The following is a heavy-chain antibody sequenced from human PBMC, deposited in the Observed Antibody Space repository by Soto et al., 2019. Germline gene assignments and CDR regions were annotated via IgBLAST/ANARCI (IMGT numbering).Heavy chain of an antibody. V-gene: IGHV1-3*01. CDR2: INAGNGNT. J-gene: IGHJ4*02. Sequence: APVKVSCKASGYTFTSYAMHLVRQAPGQRLEWMGWINAGNGNTKYSQKFQGRVTITRDTSASTAYMELSSLRSEDTAVYYCARSIAVAGFDSWGQGTLVTVSS. CDR3: ARSIAVAGFDS. CDR1: GYTFTSYA. D-gene: IGHD6-19*01.